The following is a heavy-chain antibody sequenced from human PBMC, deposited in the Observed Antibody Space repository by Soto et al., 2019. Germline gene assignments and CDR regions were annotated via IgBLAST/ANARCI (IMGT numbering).Heavy chain of an antibody. J-gene: IGHJ4*02. CDR3: ARAGGLGAVAADY. CDR1: GGSISSGGYS. Sequence: QLQLQESGSGLVKPSQTLSLTCAVSGGSISSGGYSWSWIRQPPGKGLEWIGYIYHSGSTYYNPPLKSRVTISVARSKNQFSLKLSSVTAADTAVYYCARAGGLGAVAADYWGQGTLVTVSS. D-gene: IGHD6-19*01. V-gene: IGHV4-30-2*01. CDR2: IYHSGST.